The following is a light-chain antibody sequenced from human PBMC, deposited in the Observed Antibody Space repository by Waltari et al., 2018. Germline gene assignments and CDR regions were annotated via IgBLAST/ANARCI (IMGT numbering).Light chain of an antibody. Sequence: EVVMTQSPATLSVSPGERATLSCRASQNIYTNLAWYQQSPGQPPRLLIYRASARTSGVPARFSGSGSGTEFTLTISSLQSEDSAVYYCQQYNVWPPITLGQGTRLEFK. CDR3: QQYNVWPPIT. J-gene: IGKJ5*01. CDR1: QNIYTN. CDR2: RAS. V-gene: IGKV3-15*01.